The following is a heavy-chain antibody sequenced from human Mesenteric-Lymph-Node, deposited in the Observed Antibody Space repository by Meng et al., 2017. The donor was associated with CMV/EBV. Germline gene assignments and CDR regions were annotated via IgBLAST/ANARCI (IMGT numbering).Heavy chain of an antibody. Sequence: SVKVSCKASGFTFTSSAVQWVRQARGQRLEWIGWIVVGSGNTNYAQKFQERVTITRDMSTSTAYMELSSLRSEDTAVYYCARVRGSYPGDYYYGMDVWGQGTRVTVSS. CDR1: GFTFTSSA. CDR2: IVVGSGNT. D-gene: IGHD1-26*01. CDR3: ARVRGSYPGDYYYGMDV. J-gene: IGHJ6*02. V-gene: IGHV1-58*01.